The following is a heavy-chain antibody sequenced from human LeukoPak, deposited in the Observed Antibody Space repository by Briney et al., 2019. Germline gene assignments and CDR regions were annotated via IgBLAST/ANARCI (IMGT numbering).Heavy chain of an antibody. V-gene: IGHV3-66*01. D-gene: IGHD2-2*01. J-gene: IGHJ3*02. CDR1: GFTVSSNY. CDR3: ASLIVVVPAAILQFDAFDI. CDR2: IYSGGST. Sequence: GGSLRLSCAASGFTVSSNYMSWVRQAPGKGLEWVSVIYSGGSTYYADSVKGRFTISRDNSKNTLYLQMNSLRAEDTAVYYCASLIVVVPAAILQFDAFDIWGQGTMVTVSS.